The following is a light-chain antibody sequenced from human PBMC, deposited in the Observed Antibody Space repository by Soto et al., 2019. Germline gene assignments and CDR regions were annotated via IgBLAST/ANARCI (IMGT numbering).Light chain of an antibody. V-gene: IGKV3-11*01. Sequence: EIMLTQSPATLSFSPGERATLSCRASQSVSSYLAWYQQKPGQAPRLLIYDASNRATGIPARFSGSGSGTDFTLTISSLEPEDFAVYYCQQRSTKVTFGQGTRLEIK. CDR3: QQRSTKVT. CDR1: QSVSSY. J-gene: IGKJ5*01. CDR2: DAS.